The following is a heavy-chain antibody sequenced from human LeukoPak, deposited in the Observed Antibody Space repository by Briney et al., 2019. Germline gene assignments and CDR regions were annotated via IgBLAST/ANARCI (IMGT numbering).Heavy chain of an antibody. CDR2: ISGSGGST. J-gene: IGHJ3*02. CDR3: AKREDGCYGSGSAFDI. CDR1: GFTFSSYA. D-gene: IGHD3-10*01. V-gene: IGHV3-23*01. Sequence: PGGSLSLSCEASGFTFSSYAMSWVRQAPGKGREGVSAISGSGGSTYYADSVKGRFTISRDNSKNTLYLQMNSLRAEDTAVYYCAKREDGCYGSGSAFDIWGQGTMVTVSS.